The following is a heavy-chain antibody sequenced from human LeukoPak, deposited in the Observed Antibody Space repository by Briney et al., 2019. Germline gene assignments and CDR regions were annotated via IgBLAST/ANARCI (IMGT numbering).Heavy chain of an antibody. CDR2: INHSGST. V-gene: IGHV4-34*01. D-gene: IGHD3-10*01. J-gene: IGHJ1*01. Sequence: ETLSLTCAVYGGSFSGYYWSWIRQPPGKGLEWIGEINHSGSTNYNPSLKSRVTISVDTSKNQFSLKLSSVTAADTAVYYCARPGQWYYYGSGEFQHWGQGTLVTVSS. CDR1: GGSFSGYY. CDR3: ARPGQWYYYGSGEFQH.